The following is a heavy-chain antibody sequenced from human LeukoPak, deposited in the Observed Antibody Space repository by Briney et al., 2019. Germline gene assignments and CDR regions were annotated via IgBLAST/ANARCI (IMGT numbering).Heavy chain of an antibody. Sequence: EAGGSLRLSCTASGFTFSDCDMNWFRQAPGKGLEWVSSISYRTSHIYYADSVKGRFTISRDNAKNSLYLQMNSLRAEDTAVYYCASIVVVTATPGAFDIWGQGTMVTVSS. J-gene: IGHJ3*02. D-gene: IGHD2-21*02. CDR3: ASIVVVTATPGAFDI. CDR1: GFTFSDCD. CDR2: ISYRTSHI. V-gene: IGHV3-21*01.